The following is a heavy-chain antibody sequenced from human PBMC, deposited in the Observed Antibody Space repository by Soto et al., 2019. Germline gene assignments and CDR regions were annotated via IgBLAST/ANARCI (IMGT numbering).Heavy chain of an antibody. D-gene: IGHD6-19*01. CDR1: GFTFTYYA. V-gene: IGHV3-64*01. Sequence: TGGSLRLSCAASGFTFTYYAMHWVRQAPGKGLEYVSGVSTNGGSTYYANSVKGRFTISRDNSKNTLYLQMNSLRAEDTAVYYCAKDRSHSSGWYQDYWGQGTLVTVSS. J-gene: IGHJ4*02. CDR3: AKDRSHSSGWYQDY. CDR2: VSTNGGST.